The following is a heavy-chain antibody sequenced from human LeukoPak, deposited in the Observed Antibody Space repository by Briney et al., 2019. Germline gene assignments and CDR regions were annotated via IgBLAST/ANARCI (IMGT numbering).Heavy chain of an antibody. CDR1: GVSLAGYY. Sequence: SETLSLTCRVSGVSLAGYYWSWIRQAPGKAPEWIGYIYSSGSTNYNPSLNSRVTMSLHASKNQFSLKLTFVTAADTAVYYCATRPADGSWYGVFDFWSRGTLVTVSS. D-gene: IGHD3-10*01. V-gene: IGHV4-59*01. CDR3: ATRPADGSWYGVFDF. CDR2: IYSSGST. J-gene: IGHJ4*01.